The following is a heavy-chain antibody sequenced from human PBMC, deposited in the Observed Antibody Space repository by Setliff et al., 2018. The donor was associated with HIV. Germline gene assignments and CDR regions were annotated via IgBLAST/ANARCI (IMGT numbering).Heavy chain of an antibody. D-gene: IGHD3-10*01. CDR2: INVNSGGT. CDR3: AREGSPIYYFDY. J-gene: IGHJ4*02. Sequence: ASVKVSCKASGYLFTGYYMHWVRQAPGQGLEWMGWINVNSGGTKYAQKFQGRVTMTRDTSISTAYMEVSSLRSDDTAEYYCAREGSPIYYFDYWSQGTLVTVS. CDR1: GYLFTGYY. V-gene: IGHV1-2*02.